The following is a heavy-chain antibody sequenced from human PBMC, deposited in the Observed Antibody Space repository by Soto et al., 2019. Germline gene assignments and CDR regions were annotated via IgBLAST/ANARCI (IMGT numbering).Heavy chain of an antibody. J-gene: IGHJ4*02. CDR1: GYNFANYW. V-gene: IGHV5-10-1*01. Sequence: GESLRISCKGSGYNFANYWIAWVRQMPGKGLEWMGRIDPSDSYTKYSPSFQGHVTMSADKSISTAYLQWSSLKASDTAMYYCARPHSGSDRCDYWGQGTLVTVSS. CDR3: ARPHSGSDRCDY. D-gene: IGHD5-12*01. CDR2: IDPSDSYT.